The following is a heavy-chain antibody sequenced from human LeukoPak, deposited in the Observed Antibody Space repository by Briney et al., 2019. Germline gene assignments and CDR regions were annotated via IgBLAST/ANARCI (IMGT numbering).Heavy chain of an antibody. D-gene: IGHD1-14*01. J-gene: IGHJ1*01. V-gene: IGHV4-30-2*01. CDR2: IYYSGST. Sequence: SETLSLTCAVSGGPISSGGYSWSWIRQPPGKGLEWIGYIYYSGSTYYNPSLKSRVTISVDTSKNQFSLKLSSVTAADTAVYYCTRDIDTRKYFQHWGQGTLVTVSS. CDR1: GGPISSGGYS. CDR3: TRDIDTRKYFQH.